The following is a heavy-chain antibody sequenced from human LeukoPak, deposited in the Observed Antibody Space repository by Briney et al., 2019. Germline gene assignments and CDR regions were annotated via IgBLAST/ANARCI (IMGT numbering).Heavy chain of an antibody. CDR3: ARGGVMYGDY. CDR1: GYSISSGYY. V-gene: IGHV4-38-2*02. Sequence: ETLSLTCTVSGYSISSGYYWGWIRQPPGKGLQWIGSFYRSGSIYYNPSLKSRVTISVDTSKNQFSLRLNSVTAADTAVYYCARGGVMYGDYWGQGTLVTVSS. J-gene: IGHJ4*02. D-gene: IGHD3-16*01. CDR2: FYRSGSI.